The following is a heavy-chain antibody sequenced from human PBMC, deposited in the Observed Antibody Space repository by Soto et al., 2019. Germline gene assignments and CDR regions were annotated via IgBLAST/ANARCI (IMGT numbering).Heavy chain of an antibody. J-gene: IGHJ6*02. V-gene: IGHV3-9*01. D-gene: IGHD3-16*01. Sequence: TGGSLRLSCAASGFTVDYYGMHWVLQTPGKGLEWVSGIVLDSDDKGYAESVKGRFTISRDNAKHSLYVQMNSLRPDDTAFYYWGKELLPGGADVWGPGTAVTVSS. CDR1: GFTVDYYG. CDR3: GKELLPGGADV. CDR2: IVLDSDDK.